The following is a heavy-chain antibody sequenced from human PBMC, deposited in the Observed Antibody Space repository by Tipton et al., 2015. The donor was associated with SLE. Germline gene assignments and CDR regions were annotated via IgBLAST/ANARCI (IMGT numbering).Heavy chain of an antibody. CDR3: ARGRGYTYGPRGYYFDY. J-gene: IGHJ4*02. V-gene: IGHV3-30*02. Sequence: SLRLSCAASGFTFSSYGMHWVRQAPGKGLEWVAFIRYDGSNKYYADSVKGRFTISRDNSMDTLYLQMNSLRVEDTAVYYCARGRGYTYGPRGYYFDYWGQGTLVTISS. CDR1: GFTFSSYG. D-gene: IGHD5-18*01. CDR2: IRYDGSNK.